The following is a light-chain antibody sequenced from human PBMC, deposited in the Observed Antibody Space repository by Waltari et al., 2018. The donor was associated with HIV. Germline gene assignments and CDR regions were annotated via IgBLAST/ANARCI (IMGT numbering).Light chain of an antibody. V-gene: IGLV2-23*02. CDR3: CSYAGSNTWV. J-gene: IGLJ3*02. CDR1: SSDVGSYNL. CDR2: EVS. Sequence: QSALTQPASVSGSPGQSITLSCTGTSSDVGSYNLVSWYQQHPGNAPKLMIYEVSKRPSGVSNRFSGSKSGNTASLTISGLQAEDEADYYCCSYAGSNTWVFGGGTKLTVL.